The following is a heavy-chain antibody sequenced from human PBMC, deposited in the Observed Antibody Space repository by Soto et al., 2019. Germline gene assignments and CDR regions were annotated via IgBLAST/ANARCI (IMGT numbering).Heavy chain of an antibody. CDR3: ARVRRYCSSTSCYDYYYMDV. J-gene: IGHJ6*03. D-gene: IGHD2-2*01. CDR1: GGSISSSSYY. V-gene: IGHV4-39*01. Sequence: QLQLQESGPGLVKPSETLSLTCTVSGGSISSSSYYWGWSRQPPGKGLEWIGSIYYSGSTYYNPSLKSRVTISVDTSKNQFSLKLSSVTAADTAVYYCARVRRYCSSTSCYDYYYMDVWGKGTTVTVSS. CDR2: IYYSGST.